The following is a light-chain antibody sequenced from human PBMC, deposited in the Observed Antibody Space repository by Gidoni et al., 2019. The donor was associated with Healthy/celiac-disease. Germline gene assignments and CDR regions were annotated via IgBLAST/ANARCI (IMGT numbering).Light chain of an antibody. J-gene: IGKJ1*01. CDR3: QQSYSTPQT. V-gene: IGKV4-1*01. CDR2: WAS. Sequence: DIVMTQSPDSLAVSLGERATINCKSSQSVLYSSNNKNYLAWYQQKPGQPPKLLIYWASTRESGVPDRFSGSGSGTDFTLTISSLQAEDVAVYYCQQSYSTPQTFGQGTKVAIK. CDR1: QSVLYSSNNKNY.